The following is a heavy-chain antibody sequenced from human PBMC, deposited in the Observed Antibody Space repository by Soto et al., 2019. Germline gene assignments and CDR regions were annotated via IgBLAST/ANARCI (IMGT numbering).Heavy chain of an antibody. V-gene: IGHV3-23*01. CDR1: GFTLSSQA. Sequence: GGSLRLSCAASGFTLSSQAMSWVRQSPGKGLEWVSGSTTSGDVTHYADSVKGRFTISRDNSKNTLYLQMNSLRAEDTALYYCARDQGASYGLYYFDYWGQGTLVTVSS. J-gene: IGHJ4*02. CDR2: STTSGDVT. CDR3: ARDQGASYGLYYFDY. D-gene: IGHD5-18*01.